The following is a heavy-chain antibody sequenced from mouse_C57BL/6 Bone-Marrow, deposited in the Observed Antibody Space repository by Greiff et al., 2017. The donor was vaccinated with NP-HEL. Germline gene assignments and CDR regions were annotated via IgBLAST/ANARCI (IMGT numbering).Heavy chain of an antibody. J-gene: IGHJ1*03. CDR1: GYTFTDYN. V-gene: IGHV1-18*01. D-gene: IGHD2-3*01. Sequence: EVQLQQSGPELVKPGASVKIPCKASGYTFTDYNMDWVKQSHGKSLEWIGDINPNNGGTIYNQKFKGKATLTVDKSSSTAYMELRSLTSEDTAVYYCARGAGYYPNWYFDVWGTGTTVTVSS. CDR3: ARGAGYYPNWYFDV. CDR2: INPNNGGT.